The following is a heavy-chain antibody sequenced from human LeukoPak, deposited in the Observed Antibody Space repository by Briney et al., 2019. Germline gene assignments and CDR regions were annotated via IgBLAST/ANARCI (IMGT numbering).Heavy chain of an antibody. CDR1: GGSISSYY. V-gene: IGHV4-4*07. J-gene: IGHJ5*02. D-gene: IGHD2-15*01. Sequence: SETLSLTCTVSGGSISSYYWSWIRQPAGKGLEWIGGIYTSGSTNYNPSLKSRVTISVDTSKNQFSLKLSSVTAADTAVYYCARAPQVVAAPDGWAWFDPWGQGTLVTVSS. CDR2: IYTSGST. CDR3: ARAPQVVAAPDGWAWFDP.